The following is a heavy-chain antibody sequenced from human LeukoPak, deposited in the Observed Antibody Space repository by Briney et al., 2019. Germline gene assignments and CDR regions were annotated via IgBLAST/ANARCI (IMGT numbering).Heavy chain of an antibody. Sequence: GASVRVSCKASGGTFSSYSLSWVRQAPGQGLEWMGRIIPIIQITNYAQKFQGRVTITADKSTTTAYLELSSLRSEDTAVYYCAWHPSSGESYFDSWGQGTLVTVSS. CDR2: IIPIIQIT. D-gene: IGHD3-22*01. CDR1: GGTFSSYS. V-gene: IGHV1-69*02. J-gene: IGHJ4*02. CDR3: AWHPSSGESYFDS.